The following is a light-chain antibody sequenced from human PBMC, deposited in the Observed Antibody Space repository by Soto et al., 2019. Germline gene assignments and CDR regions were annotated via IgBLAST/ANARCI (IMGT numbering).Light chain of an antibody. CDR2: EVS. V-gene: IGLV2-14*01. CDR3: SSYTSSITVV. J-gene: IGLJ2*01. Sequence: QSALTQPASVSGSPGQSITISCTGTSSDVGGYNYVSWYQKHPGKAPKLMIYEVSNRPSGVSNRFSGSKSGNTASLTISGLQAEDEADYYCSSYTSSITVVFGGGTQLTVL. CDR1: SSDVGGYNY.